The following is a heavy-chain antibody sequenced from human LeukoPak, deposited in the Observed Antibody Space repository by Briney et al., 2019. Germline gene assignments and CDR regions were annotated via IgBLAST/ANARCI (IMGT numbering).Heavy chain of an antibody. D-gene: IGHD3-3*01. CDR2: ISASGGAR. J-gene: IGHJ4*02. CDR1: GFTFNTYA. V-gene: IGHV3-23*01. Sequence: GGSLRLSCAASGFTFNTYAMTWVRQAPGKGLEWISGISASGGARYYADSVKGRFTISRDNSKNTLYLQMNSLRAEDTAVYYCAKRGLDYDFWSGYYWVDYWGQGTLVTVSS. CDR3: AKRGLDYDFWSGYYWVDY.